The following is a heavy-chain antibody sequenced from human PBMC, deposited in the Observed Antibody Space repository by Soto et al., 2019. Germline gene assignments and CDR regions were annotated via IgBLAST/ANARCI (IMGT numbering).Heavy chain of an antibody. CDR1: GGSISSSNW. Sequence: QVQLQESGPGLVKPSGTLSLTCAVSGGSISSSNWRSWVRQPPGKGLEWIGEIYHGGSTEYNPSLKSRVTISVDKPKNQFSLKLTSVTAADTAVYYWARDRIAVDDTADFECWGQGTLVTVSS. V-gene: IGHV4-4*02. J-gene: IGHJ4*02. D-gene: IGHD6-19*01. CDR2: IYHGGST. CDR3: ARDRIAVDDTADFEC.